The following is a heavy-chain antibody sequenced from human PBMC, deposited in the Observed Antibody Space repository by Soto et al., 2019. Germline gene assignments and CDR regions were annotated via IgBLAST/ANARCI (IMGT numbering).Heavy chain of an antibody. D-gene: IGHD5-12*01. V-gene: IGHV3-21*01. CDR2: ISSSSSYI. Sequence: GSLRLSCAASGFTFSSYSMNWVRQAPGKGLEWVSSISSSSSYIYYADSVKGRFTISRDNAKNSLYLQMNSLTAEDTAVYYCARDSGYDYYYYYYGMDVWGQGTTVTVSS. CDR1: GFTFSSYS. CDR3: ARDSGYDYYYYYYGMDV. J-gene: IGHJ6*02.